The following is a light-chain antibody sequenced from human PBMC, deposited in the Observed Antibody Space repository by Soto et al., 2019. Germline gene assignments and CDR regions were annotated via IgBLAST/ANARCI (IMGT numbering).Light chain of an antibody. CDR2: DAS. CDR1: QSVSTN. Sequence: EIVMTQSPVTLSMSPGERTTLSCRASQSVSTNLAWYQQKPGQAPRLLIYDASTRATGIPARFSGSGSGTEFTLTISRLEPEDFAVYYCQQYGSSPPWTFGQGTKVDIK. V-gene: IGKV3-15*01. J-gene: IGKJ1*01. CDR3: QQYGSSPPWT.